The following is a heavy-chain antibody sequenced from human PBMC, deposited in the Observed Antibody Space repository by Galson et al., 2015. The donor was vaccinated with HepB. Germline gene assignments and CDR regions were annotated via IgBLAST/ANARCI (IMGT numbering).Heavy chain of an antibody. Sequence: SLRLSCAASGLTFSSYAMSWVRQAPGKGLEWVSVISGSGGSTYYADSVKGRFTISRDNSKNTLYLLMNSLRAEDTAVYYCAKGGRLPDYWGQGTLVTVSS. CDR1: GLTFSSYA. D-gene: IGHD6-25*01. CDR3: AKGGRLPDY. CDR2: ISGSGGST. J-gene: IGHJ4*02. V-gene: IGHV3-23*01.